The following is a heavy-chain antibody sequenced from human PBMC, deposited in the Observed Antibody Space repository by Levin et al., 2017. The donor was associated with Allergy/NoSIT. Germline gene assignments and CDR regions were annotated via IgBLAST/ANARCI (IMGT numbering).Heavy chain of an antibody. V-gene: IGHV4-39*01. CDR1: GGSISSSSYY. CDR2: IYYSGST. Sequence: SETLSLTCTVSGGSISSSSYYWGWIRQPPGKGLEWIGSIYYSGSTYYNPSLKSRVTISVDTSKNQFSLKLSSVTAADTAVYYCARLWARMSPDYWGQGTLVTVSS. J-gene: IGHJ4*02. CDR3: ARLWARMSPDY. D-gene: IGHD3-16*01.